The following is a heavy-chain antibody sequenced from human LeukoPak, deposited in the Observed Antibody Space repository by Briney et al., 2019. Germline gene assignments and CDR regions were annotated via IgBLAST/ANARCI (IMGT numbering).Heavy chain of an antibody. CDR2: IYTSGST. V-gene: IGHV4-4*07. Sequence: SETLSLTCTVSGGSTSSYYWSWIRQPAGKGLEWIGRIYTSGSTNYNPSLKSRVTMSVDTSKNQFSLKVTSVTAADTAVYYCARAWQWLPLDSWGQGTLVTVSS. J-gene: IGHJ4*02. CDR1: GGSTSSYY. CDR3: ARAWQWLPLDS. D-gene: IGHD6-19*01.